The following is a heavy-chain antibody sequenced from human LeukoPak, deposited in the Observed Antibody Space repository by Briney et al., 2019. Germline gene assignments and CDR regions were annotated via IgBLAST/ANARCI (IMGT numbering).Heavy chain of an antibody. CDR1: GDTFTYYV. D-gene: IGHD1-26*01. Sequence: ASVKVSCKTSGDTFTYYVISWVRPAPGQGLEWMGWINAYNGNTNDAQKFQGRVTMTTDTSTSTAYMELRSLRSDDTAVYYCARGEKPYDYWGQGTLVSVSS. J-gene: IGHJ4*02. V-gene: IGHV1-18*01. CDR3: ARGEKPYDY. CDR2: INAYNGNT.